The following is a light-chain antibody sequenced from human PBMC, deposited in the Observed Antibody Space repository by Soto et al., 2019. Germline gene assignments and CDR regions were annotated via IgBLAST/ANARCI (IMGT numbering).Light chain of an antibody. CDR2: SAS. CDR3: QYYDAYKGIT. Sequence: EIVLTQAPGTLSLSPGERAIVSCRASERVGSTYLAWYQQKPGQAPRLLIYSASSRAAGIPDAFRGSGSGADFTLTISRLELQDLAVYYCQYYDAYKGITFGQGTRLEI. CDR1: ERVGSTY. J-gene: IGKJ5*01. V-gene: IGKV3-20*01.